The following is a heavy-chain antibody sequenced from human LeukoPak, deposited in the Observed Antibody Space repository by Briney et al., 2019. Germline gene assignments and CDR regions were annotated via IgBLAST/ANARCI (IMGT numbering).Heavy chain of an antibody. CDR3: TTVVKASCGAAFYPPGAFYI. Sequence: SETLSLTCTVPHYSISSTYYWGWIRQPPGKGLEWIASIYHSGSTHYNPSLKSRVTISIDTPKNQFSLKMNSVTAADTAMYFCTTVVKASCGAAFYPPGAFYIWGQGTMVTVSS. J-gene: IGHJ3*02. D-gene: IGHD2-21*01. CDR1: HYSISSTYY. CDR2: IYHSGST. V-gene: IGHV4-38-2*02.